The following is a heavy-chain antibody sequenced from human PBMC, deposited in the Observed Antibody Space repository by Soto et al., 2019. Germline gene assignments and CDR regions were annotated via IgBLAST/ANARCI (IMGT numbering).Heavy chain of an antibody. CDR1: GYTFTRYA. J-gene: IGHJ5*02. D-gene: IGHD3-22*01. V-gene: IGHV1-3*01. CDR3: ARAWGLGGGYYPYH. CDR2: INAGNGNT. Sequence: QVQLVQSGAEVKKPGASVKVSCKASGYTFTRYAMHWVRQAPGQRLEWMGWINAGNGNTKYSQKFQGRVTITRDTSASTAYIELSRLGSEDTAVYYCARAWGLGGGYYPYHWGQGTLVTVSS.